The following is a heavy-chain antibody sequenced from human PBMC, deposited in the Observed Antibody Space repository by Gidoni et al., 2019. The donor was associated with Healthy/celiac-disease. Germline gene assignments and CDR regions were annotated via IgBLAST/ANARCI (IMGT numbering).Heavy chain of an antibody. Sequence: EVQLLESGGGLVQPGGSLRLSCAASGFTFSSYAMSWVRQAPGKGLVCVSAISGSGGSTYYADSVKGRFTISRDNSKNTLYLQMNSLRAEDTAVYYCAKIYDFWSGYYYFDYWGQGTLVTVSS. CDR2: ISGSGGST. V-gene: IGHV3-23*01. J-gene: IGHJ4*02. CDR1: GFTFSSYA. CDR3: AKIYDFWSGYYYFDY. D-gene: IGHD3-3*01.